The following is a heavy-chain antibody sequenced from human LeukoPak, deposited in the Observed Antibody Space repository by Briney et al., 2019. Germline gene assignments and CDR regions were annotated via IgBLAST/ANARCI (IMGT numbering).Heavy chain of an antibody. J-gene: IGHJ3*02. CDR3: ARQVVPAATDAFDI. Sequence: GESLKISCKGSGYSFTNFWIGWVRQMPGKGLEWMGVIYPGDSDTRYSPSFQGQVTISADTSISTAYLQWSSLKASDTAIYYCARQVVPAATDAFDIWGQGTMVTVSS. D-gene: IGHD2-2*01. CDR1: GYSFTNFW. V-gene: IGHV5-51*01. CDR2: IYPGDSDT.